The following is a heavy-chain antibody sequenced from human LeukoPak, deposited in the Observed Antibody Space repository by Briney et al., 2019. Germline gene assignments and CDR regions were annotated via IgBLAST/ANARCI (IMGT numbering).Heavy chain of an antibody. D-gene: IGHD1-26*01. Sequence: SETLSLTCTVSGGSLSSTSSYWGWIRQPPGKGLEWIGYIHYSGNTNYNPSLKSRVTISFDTSKNQSSLNLISATAADTAVYYCARLPGGYWGQGTLVIVSS. J-gene: IGHJ4*02. CDR3: ARLPGGY. CDR2: IHYSGNT. V-gene: IGHV4-39*01. CDR1: GGSLSSTSSY.